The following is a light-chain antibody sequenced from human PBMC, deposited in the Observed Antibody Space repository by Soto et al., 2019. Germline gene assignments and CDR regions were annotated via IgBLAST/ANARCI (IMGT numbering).Light chain of an antibody. V-gene: IGKV1-39*01. Sequence: IQMTPYTTSLSASVGDRVTITCRASQNINSYLNWYQQKPGKAPQLLIYAASTLQSGVPSRFSGRGSGTGFTLTISSLQPEDYATYYCQESYNRGTLGQGTKVDIK. CDR1: QNINSY. CDR3: QESYNRGT. CDR2: AAS. J-gene: IGKJ2*01.